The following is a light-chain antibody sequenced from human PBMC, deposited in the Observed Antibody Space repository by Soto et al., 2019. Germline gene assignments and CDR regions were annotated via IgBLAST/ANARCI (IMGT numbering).Light chain of an antibody. V-gene: IGKV1-5*03. J-gene: IGKJ2*01. CDR1: QSITTW. CDR3: QQYETYYT. CDR2: KAS. Sequence: DIQMTQSPSILSASVGDRVTITCRASQSITTWLAWYQQKPGKASNLLIYKASNLETGVPSRFSGSGSGTEFTLTISGLQRDDFATYYCQQYETYYTFGQGTTLEIK.